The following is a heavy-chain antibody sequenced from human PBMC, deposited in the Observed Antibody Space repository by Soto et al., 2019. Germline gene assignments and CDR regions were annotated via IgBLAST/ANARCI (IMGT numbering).Heavy chain of an antibody. CDR2: IRSNADGGTA. J-gene: IGHJ4*02. V-gene: IGHV3-15*07. D-gene: IGHD3-3*01. Sequence: EVQLVESGGGLVKPGGSLRLSCAASGFTFSNAWMNWVRQAPGKGLEWVGRIRSNADGGTADYAAPVKGRFTFSRDDSQNTLFLQMNSLKTEYTAVYFCTTLISGLVTGHWGPGTLVTVSS. CDR1: GFTFSNAW. CDR3: TTLISGLVTGH.